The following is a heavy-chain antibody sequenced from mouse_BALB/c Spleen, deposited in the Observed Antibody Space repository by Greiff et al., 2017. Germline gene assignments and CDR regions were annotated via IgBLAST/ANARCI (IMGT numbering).Heavy chain of an antibody. CDR2: ISYSGST. J-gene: IGHJ3*01. CDR1: GYSITSDYA. V-gene: IGHV3-2*02. CDR3: ARNYGEGFAY. D-gene: IGHD1-2*01. Sequence: EVKLLESGPGLVKPSQSLSLTCTVTGYSITSDYAWNWIRQFPGNKLEWMGYISYSGSTSYNPSLKSRISITRDTSKNQFFLQLNSVTTEDTATYYCARNYGEGFAYWGQGTLVTVAA.